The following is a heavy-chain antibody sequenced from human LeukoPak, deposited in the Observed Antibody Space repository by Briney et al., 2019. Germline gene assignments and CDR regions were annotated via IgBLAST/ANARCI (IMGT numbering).Heavy chain of an antibody. CDR3: AKDFSTSWASVDY. J-gene: IGHJ4*02. CDR1: GFTVSRHG. V-gene: IGHV3-30*18. Sequence: GGSLRLSCAASGFTVSRHGMHWVRQAPGKGLEWMAFISYDGSKKYYADSVKGRFTISRDNSKTTLFLQMDSLRTEDTAVYYCAKDFSTSWASVDYWGRGNLVTVSS. CDR2: ISYDGSKK. D-gene: IGHD6-13*01.